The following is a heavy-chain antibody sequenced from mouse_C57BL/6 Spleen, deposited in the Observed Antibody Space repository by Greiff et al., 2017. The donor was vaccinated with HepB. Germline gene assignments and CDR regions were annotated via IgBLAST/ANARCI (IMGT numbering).Heavy chain of an antibody. CDR2: IRLKSDNYAT. V-gene: IGHV6-3*01. J-gene: IGHJ3*01. Sequence: DVKLVESGGGLVQPGGSMKLSCVASGFTFSNYWMNWVRQSPEKGLEWVAQIRLKSDNYATHYAESVKGRFTISRDDSKSSVYLQMNNLRAEDTGIYYCTRRPYYDYDQAWFAYWGQGTLVTVSA. CDR3: TRRPYYDYDQAWFAY. CDR1: GFTFSNYW. D-gene: IGHD2-4*01.